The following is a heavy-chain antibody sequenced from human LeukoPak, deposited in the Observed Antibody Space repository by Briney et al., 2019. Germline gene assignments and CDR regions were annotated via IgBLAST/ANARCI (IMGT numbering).Heavy chain of an antibody. CDR2: ISGSGGST. V-gene: IGHV3-23*01. Sequence: GGSLRLSCAGCGFIFSSYAMRGVRQAPGKGLEWVSTISGSGGSTYYADSVKGRFTISRDNSKNTLYLQMNSLRAEETAVYYCANPFVGAAGDGDYWGQGTLVTVSS. CDR3: ANPFVGAAGDGDY. D-gene: IGHD6-13*01. J-gene: IGHJ4*02. CDR1: GFIFSSYA.